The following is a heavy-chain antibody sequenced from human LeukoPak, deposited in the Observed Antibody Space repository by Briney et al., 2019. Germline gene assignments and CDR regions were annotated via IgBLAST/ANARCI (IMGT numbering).Heavy chain of an antibody. CDR1: GFTVSSNY. D-gene: IGHD3-10*01. Sequence: GGSLRLSCAASGFTVSSNYMSWVRQAPGQGLEWVSVIYSGGSTYYADSVKRRFTISRDNSKNTLYLQMNSLRAEDTAVYYCARGRGQMVRGAGGFSWFDPWGQGTLVTVSS. CDR3: ARGRGQMVRGAGGFSWFDP. CDR2: IYSGGST. V-gene: IGHV3-66*01. J-gene: IGHJ5*02.